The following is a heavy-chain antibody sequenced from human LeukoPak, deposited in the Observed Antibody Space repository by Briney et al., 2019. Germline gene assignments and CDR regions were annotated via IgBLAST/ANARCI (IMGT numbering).Heavy chain of an antibody. V-gene: IGHV4-59*01. J-gene: IGHJ5*02. D-gene: IGHD5-24*01. Sequence: SETLSLTCTVSGGSINSYYWSWLRQPPGKGLEWLGYVYYTGSTNYNPSLKGRVTISLHTSKNQFSLNVSSVTAADTAVYYCARGGDGYKSPWFDPWGRGTLVTVSS. CDR3: ARGGDGYKSPWFDP. CDR1: GGSINSYY. CDR2: VYYTGST.